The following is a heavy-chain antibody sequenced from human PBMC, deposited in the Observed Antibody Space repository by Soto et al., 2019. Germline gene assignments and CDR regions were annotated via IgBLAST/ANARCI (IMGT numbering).Heavy chain of an antibody. CDR1: GFTFDNYA. CDR2: ISWDSGSI. Sequence: EVQLVESRGGLIQPGRSLRLSCAASGFTFDNYAMHWVRQAPGKGLEWVSGISWDSGSIDYADSVRGRFTISRDNARNSLYLRMSSLRPEDTALYYCAKDAAYYFDYWGQGTLVTVSS. D-gene: IGHD6-25*01. CDR3: AKDAAYYFDY. J-gene: IGHJ4*02. V-gene: IGHV3-9*01.